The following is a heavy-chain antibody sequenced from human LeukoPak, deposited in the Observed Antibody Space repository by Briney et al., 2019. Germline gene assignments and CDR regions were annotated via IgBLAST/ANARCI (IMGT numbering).Heavy chain of an antibody. Sequence: GGSLRLSCAASGFTFGSYEMNWVRQAPGKGLEWVSYISSSGSTIYYADSVKGRFTISRDNAKNSLYLQMNSLRAEDTAVYFCARGEYGSGSYHIDYWGQGTLVTVSS. J-gene: IGHJ4*02. CDR3: ARGEYGSGSYHIDY. CDR1: GFTFGSYE. V-gene: IGHV3-48*03. D-gene: IGHD3-10*01. CDR2: ISSSGSTI.